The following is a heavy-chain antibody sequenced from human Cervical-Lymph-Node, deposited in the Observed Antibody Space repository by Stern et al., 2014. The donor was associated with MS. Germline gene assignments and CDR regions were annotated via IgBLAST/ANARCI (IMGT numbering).Heavy chain of an antibody. V-gene: IGHV1-18*01. Sequence: DQLVQSGAEGKKPGASVKVSCKPTGYTFNNYGISWVRQDTGQGLAGIGWISTYNVRTNYAQKLQGRLTMTRDTSTSTAYMDLRSLTSDDTAVYYCAIRSGIYSFDYWGQGTLVTVSS. D-gene: IGHD1-26*01. CDR1: GYTFNNYG. CDR2: ISTYNVRT. CDR3: AIRSGIYSFDY. J-gene: IGHJ4*02.